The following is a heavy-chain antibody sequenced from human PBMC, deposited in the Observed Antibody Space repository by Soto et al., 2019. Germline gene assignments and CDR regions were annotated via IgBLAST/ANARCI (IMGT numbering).Heavy chain of an antibody. V-gene: IGHV1-58*01. J-gene: IGHJ5*02. D-gene: IGHD6-19*01. CDR2: IVVGSGNT. CDR3: AAVGGSGWAAYEGWFDP. Sequence: QMQLVQSGPEVKKPGTSVKVSCKASGFTFTSSAVQWVRQARGQRLEWIGWIVVGSGNTNYAQKFQERVTITRDMSTSTAYMEVSSLRSEDTAVYYCAAVGGSGWAAYEGWFDPWGQGTLVTVSS. CDR1: GFTFTSSA.